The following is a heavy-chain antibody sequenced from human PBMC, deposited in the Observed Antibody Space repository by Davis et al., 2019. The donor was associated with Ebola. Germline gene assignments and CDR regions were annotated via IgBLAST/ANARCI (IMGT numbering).Heavy chain of an antibody. CDR2: ISWNSDNI. Sequence: PGGSLRLSCAASGFTFDDYAMHWVRQAPGKGLEWVSGISWNSDNIVYADSVKGRFTISRDNAKNSLYLQMNSLRTEDTALYYCARANWGSADYWGQGTQVTVSS. D-gene: IGHD3-16*01. J-gene: IGHJ4*02. CDR3: ARANWGSADY. V-gene: IGHV3-9*01. CDR1: GFTFDDYA.